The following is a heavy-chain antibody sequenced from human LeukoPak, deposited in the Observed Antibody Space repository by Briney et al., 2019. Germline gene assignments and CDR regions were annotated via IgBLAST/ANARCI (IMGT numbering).Heavy chain of an antibody. CDR3: ARLFDSSSSYYYYYGMDV. Sequence: SETLSLTCTVFGVSISSYYWSWIRQSPGRGLEWIGYIYYSGSTNYNPSLKSRVTISVDTSKNQFSLKLSSVTAADTAVYYCARLFDSSSSYYYYYGMDVWGQGTTVTVSS. J-gene: IGHJ6*02. CDR1: GVSISSYY. CDR2: IYYSGST. V-gene: IGHV4-59*08. D-gene: IGHD6-6*01.